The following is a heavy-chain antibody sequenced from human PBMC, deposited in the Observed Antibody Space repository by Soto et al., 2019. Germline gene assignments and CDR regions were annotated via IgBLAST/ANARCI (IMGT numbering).Heavy chain of an antibody. CDR3: TTETQIVGATENYCV. J-gene: IGHJ4*02. V-gene: IGHV1-24*01. CDR2: FDPQEGEI. D-gene: IGHD1-26*01. CDR1: GYILSELS. Sequence: ASVKVSCKVSGYILSELSMHWVRQAPGKGLEWMGGFDPQEGEIVYAQKFRARVTMTEDTSTDTAYMEVSSLRSEDTAVYYCTTETQIVGATENYCVCGQGTLVTVYS.